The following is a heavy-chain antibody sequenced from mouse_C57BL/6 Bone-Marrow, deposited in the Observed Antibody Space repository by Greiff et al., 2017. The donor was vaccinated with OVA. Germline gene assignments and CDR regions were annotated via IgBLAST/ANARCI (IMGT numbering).Heavy chain of an antibody. CDR1: GYTFTDYY. CDR3: ASSVLLPWFAY. J-gene: IGHJ3*01. Sequence: VQLQQSGPVLVKPGASVKMSCKASGYTFTDYYMNWVKQSHGKSLEWIGVINPYNGGTSYNQKFKGKATLTVDKSSSTAYMELNSLTSEDSAVYYCASSVLLPWFAYWGQGTLVTVSA. V-gene: IGHV1-19*01. D-gene: IGHD2-3*01. CDR2: INPYNGGT.